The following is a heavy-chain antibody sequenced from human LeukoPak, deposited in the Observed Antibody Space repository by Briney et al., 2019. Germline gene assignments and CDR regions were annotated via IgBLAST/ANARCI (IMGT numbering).Heavy chain of an antibody. J-gene: IGHJ4*02. CDR2: INPSGGST. CDR1: GYTFTSYY. D-gene: IGHD4-17*01. Sequence: ASAKVSCKASGYTFTSYYMHWVRQAPGQGLEWMGIINPSGGSTSYAQKFQGRVTMTRDTSTSTVYMELSSLRSEDTAVYYCARAGPYDYGDYFPGGFDYWGQGTLVTVSS. V-gene: IGHV1-46*03. CDR3: ARAGPYDYGDYFPGGFDY.